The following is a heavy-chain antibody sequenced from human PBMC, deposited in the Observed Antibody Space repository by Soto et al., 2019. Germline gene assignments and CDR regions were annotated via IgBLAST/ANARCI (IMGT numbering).Heavy chain of an antibody. CDR2: TYYRSKWYN. CDR1: GDSVSSNSAA. D-gene: IGHD3-22*01. Sequence: KQSQTLSLTCAISGDSVSSNSAAWNWIRQSPSRGLEWLGRTYYRSKWYNDYAVSVKSRITINPDTSKNQFSLQLNSVTPEDTAVYYCWGDYYDSSGYYYGMDVWGQGTTVTVSS. J-gene: IGHJ6*02. V-gene: IGHV6-1*01. CDR3: WGDYYDSSGYYYGMDV.